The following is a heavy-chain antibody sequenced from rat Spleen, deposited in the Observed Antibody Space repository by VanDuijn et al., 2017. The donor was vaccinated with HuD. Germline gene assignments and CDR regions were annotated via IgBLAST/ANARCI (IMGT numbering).Heavy chain of an antibody. CDR1: GFSLNSNS. V-gene: IGHV2S61*01. D-gene: IGHD1-12*03. J-gene: IGHJ2*01. Sequence: QVQLKEPGPGLVQPSQTLSLTCTVSGFSLNSNSVSWVRQPPGKGLEWMGVIWGKGDTNYRSALKSRLSISRDTSKSQVFLKVNNLQTEDTAMYFCATQHYYEGYYRDYWGQGVMVTVSS. CDR2: IWGKGDT. CDR3: ATQHYYEGYYRDY.